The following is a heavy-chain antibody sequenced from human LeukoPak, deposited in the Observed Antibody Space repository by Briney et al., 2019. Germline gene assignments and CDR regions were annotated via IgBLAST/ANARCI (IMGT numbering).Heavy chain of an antibody. Sequence: SETLSLTCTASGGSISSSSYYWGWIRQPPGKGLEWIGSIYYSGSTYYNPSLKSRVTISVDTSKNQFSLKLSSVTAADTAVYYCARQPPTLDFWSGYMASQYYFDYWGQGTLVTVSS. CDR3: ARQPPTLDFWSGYMASQYYFDY. CDR2: IYYSGST. J-gene: IGHJ4*02. CDR1: GGSISSSSYY. D-gene: IGHD3-3*01. V-gene: IGHV4-39*01.